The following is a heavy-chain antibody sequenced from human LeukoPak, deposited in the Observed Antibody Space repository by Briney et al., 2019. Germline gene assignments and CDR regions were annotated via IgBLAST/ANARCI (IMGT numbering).Heavy chain of an antibody. CDR1: GYTFTRYD. V-gene: IGHV1-8*01. CDR3: ARGTDFYGMDV. J-gene: IGHJ6*02. D-gene: IGHD3-3*01. Sequence: ASVNVSCKASGYTFTRYDINGGRQATGQGLEWMGWMNPNSGNTGYAQKFQGRVTMTRNTSISTAYMELSSLRSEDTAVYYCARGTDFYGMDVWGQGTTVTVSS. CDR2: MNPNSGNT.